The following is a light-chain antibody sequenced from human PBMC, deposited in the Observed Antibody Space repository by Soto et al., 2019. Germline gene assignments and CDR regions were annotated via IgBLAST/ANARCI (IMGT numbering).Light chain of an antibody. Sequence: DIQMTQAPSSLSASVGDRVTLTCRASQSVAGYLNWYQQKPGGAPHLLIYAASTLQSGVPSRFSGSGSGTDFKLTISSLQTEDVATYYCQQSYTSSWTFGTGTKV. CDR3: QQSYTSSWT. J-gene: IGKJ1*01. CDR2: AAS. V-gene: IGKV1-39*01. CDR1: QSVAGY.